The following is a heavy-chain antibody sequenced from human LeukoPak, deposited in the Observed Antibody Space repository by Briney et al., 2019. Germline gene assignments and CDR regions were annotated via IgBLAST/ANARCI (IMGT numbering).Heavy chain of an antibody. V-gene: IGHV3-33*01. Sequence: GRSLRLSCAASGFIFSRNGMHWVRQAPAKGLEWVAVIWYDASSKFYADSVKGRFTISRDNSKNTLYLQMNSLRAEDTAVYYCARDLAAAGTWFDPWGQGTLVTVSS. CDR3: ARDLAAAGTWFDP. CDR1: GFIFSRNG. CDR2: IWYDASSK. J-gene: IGHJ5*02. D-gene: IGHD6-13*01.